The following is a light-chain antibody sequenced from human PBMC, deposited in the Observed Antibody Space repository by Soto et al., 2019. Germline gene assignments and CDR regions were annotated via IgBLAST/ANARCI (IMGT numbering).Light chain of an antibody. J-gene: IGKJ4*01. CDR3: QQCDNLPLT. V-gene: IGKV1-33*01. Sequence: DIQMTQSPSSLSASVGDRVTITCRASQSISSYLNWYLQKPGKAPKLLIYDASNLETGVPSRFSGNGSGTDFTFTISRLQPEDVATYYCQQCDNLPLTFGGGTKVDIK. CDR1: QSISSY. CDR2: DAS.